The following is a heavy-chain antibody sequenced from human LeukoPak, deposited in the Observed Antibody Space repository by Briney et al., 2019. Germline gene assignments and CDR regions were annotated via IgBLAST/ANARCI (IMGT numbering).Heavy chain of an antibody. CDR1: GFTFSSYS. D-gene: IGHD4-17*01. CDR2: ISSSSSYL. CDR3: ASGDDYGDAGAAFDI. V-gene: IGHV3-21*01. J-gene: IGHJ3*02. Sequence: GGSLRLSCAASGFTFSSYSMNWVRQAPGKGLEWGSSISSSSSYLYYADSVKGRFTISRDNAKNSLYLQMNSLRAEDTAVYYCASGDDYGDAGAAFDIWGQGTMVTVSS.